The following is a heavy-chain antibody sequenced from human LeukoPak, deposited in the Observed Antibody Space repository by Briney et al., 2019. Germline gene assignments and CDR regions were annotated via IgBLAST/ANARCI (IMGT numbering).Heavy chain of an antibody. CDR1: GGTFSSYA. D-gene: IGHD1-7*01. CDR3: ARDPILELRPNYYYYYMDV. J-gene: IGHJ6*03. Sequence: SVKVSCKASGGTFSSYAISWVRQAPGQGLEWMGGIIPIFGTANYAQKFQGRVTITTDESTSTAYMELSSLRSEDTAVYYCARDPILELRPNYYYYYMDVWGKGTTVTVSS. V-gene: IGHV1-69*05. CDR2: IIPIFGTA.